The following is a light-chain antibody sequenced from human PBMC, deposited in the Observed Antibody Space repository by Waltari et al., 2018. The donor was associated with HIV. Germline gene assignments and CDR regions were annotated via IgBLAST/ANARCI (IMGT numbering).Light chain of an antibody. J-gene: IGKJ3*01. Sequence: DIQLTQSPSFMSASVGDRVTITCRASQAISSNLAWYQQKPGQAPTLLSHAASSLPSGVPSRFIGSGSGTGFTLTIRSLQPEDFATYYWKHLNSYPPCTFGPGTTVD. V-gene: IGKV1-9*01. CDR2: AAS. CDR1: QAISSN. CDR3: KHLNSYPPCT.